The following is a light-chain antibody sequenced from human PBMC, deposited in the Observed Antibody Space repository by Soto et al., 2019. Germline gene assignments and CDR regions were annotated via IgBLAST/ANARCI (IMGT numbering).Light chain of an antibody. CDR2: AAS. Sequence: AIQMTQSPSSLSASVGDRVTITCRASQGIRNELGWYQQKPGKAPKLLIFAASNLQSGVPSRFSGNASGTTFTLTISSLQPEDVATYYCLQDNTYPWTFGQGTKVDIK. CDR3: LQDNTYPWT. J-gene: IGKJ1*01. CDR1: QGIRNE. V-gene: IGKV1-6*01.